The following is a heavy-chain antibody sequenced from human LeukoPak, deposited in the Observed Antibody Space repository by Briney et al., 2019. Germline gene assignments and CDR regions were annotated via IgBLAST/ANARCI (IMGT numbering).Heavy chain of an antibody. CDR3: ARVGAVFDY. CDR2: IYYSRIT. CDR1: GDSISSRSYY. Sequence: PSETLSLTCTVSGDSISSRSYYWGWTRQPPGKGLEWIGSIYYSRITYYNPSLKIRVTISVDTFKNQFSLKLSSVTAADTAVYYCARVGAVFDYWGQGTLVTV. D-gene: IGHD3-16*01. J-gene: IGHJ4*02. V-gene: IGHV4-39*01.